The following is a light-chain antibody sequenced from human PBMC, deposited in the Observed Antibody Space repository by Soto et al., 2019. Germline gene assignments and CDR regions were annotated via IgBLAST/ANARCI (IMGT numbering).Light chain of an antibody. V-gene: IGKV1-5*01. CDR1: QSISTS. J-gene: IGKJ1*01. CDR3: QQYYTYST. CDR2: GAS. Sequence: DIQMTQSPSTLSASVGDRVTITCRATQSISTSLAWYQQKPGKAPNLLISGASNLGSGVPSRFSGSGSGTEFTLTISSLQPDDFSSYYCQQYYTYSTFGQGTKVEIK.